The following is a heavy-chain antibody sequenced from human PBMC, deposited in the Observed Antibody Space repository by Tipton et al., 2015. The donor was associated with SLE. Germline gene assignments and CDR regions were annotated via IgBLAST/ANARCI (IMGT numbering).Heavy chain of an antibody. CDR1: GGSISTYY. D-gene: IGHD3-3*01. J-gene: IGHJ5*02. V-gene: IGHV4-59*01. Sequence: TLSLTCTVSGGSISTYYWSWIRQPPGKGLEWIGYIHYSGSINYNPSLKSRVTISVDTSKNQFSLKLSSVTAADTAVYYCARGAIFGVVIPGGGWFDPWGQATLVTVSS. CDR2: IHYSGSI. CDR3: ARGAIFGVVIPGGGWFDP.